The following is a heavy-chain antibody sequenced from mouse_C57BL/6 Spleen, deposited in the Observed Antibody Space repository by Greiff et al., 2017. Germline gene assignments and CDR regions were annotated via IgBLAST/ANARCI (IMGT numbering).Heavy chain of an antibody. J-gene: IGHJ4*01. D-gene: IGHD3-1*01. CDR1: GFSFTSYG. V-gene: IGHV2-9*01. Sequence: VKLVESGPGLVAPSQSLSISCTVSGFSFTSYGVDWVRQPPGKGLEWLGVIWGGGSTNYNSALMSRLSISKDNSKSQVILQMNSLQTDDTAMYYCAKGGYDSHSSYAMDYWGQGTSVTVS. CDR2: IWGGGST. CDR3: AKGGYDSHSSYAMDY.